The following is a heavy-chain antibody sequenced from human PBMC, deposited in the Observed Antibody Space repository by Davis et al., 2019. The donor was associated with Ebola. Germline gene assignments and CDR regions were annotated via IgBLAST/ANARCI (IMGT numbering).Heavy chain of an antibody. CDR3: AKARAMGTTTYFDS. Sequence: GESLKISCAASGFTFLDYGMSWVSQAPGRGLEWVTTISGSGRTTSFIDSVKGRFTISRDKYKKMVYLEMNNLRAEDTATYYCAKARAMGTTTYFDSWGQGTLVTVSS. V-gene: IGHV3-23*01. CDR2: ISGSGRTT. J-gene: IGHJ4*02. CDR1: GFTFLDYG. D-gene: IGHD1-1*01.